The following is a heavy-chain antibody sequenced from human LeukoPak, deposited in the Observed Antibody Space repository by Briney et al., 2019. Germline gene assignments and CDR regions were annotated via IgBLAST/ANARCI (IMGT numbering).Heavy chain of an antibody. J-gene: IGHJ2*01. V-gene: IGHV4-38-2*02. CDR3: ARSLDSSGYYIFDL. D-gene: IGHD3-22*01. CDR1: RGSISSYY. CDR2: FYHSGST. Sequence: SETLSLTCTVSRGSISSYYWGWIRQPPGKGLEWIGSFYHSGSTYYNPSLKSRVTISVDTSKNQFSLKLSSMTAADTAVYYCARSLDSSGYYIFDLWGRGTLATVSS.